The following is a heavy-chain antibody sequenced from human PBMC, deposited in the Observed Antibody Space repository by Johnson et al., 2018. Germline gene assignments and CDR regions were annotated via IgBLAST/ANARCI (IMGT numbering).Heavy chain of an antibody. CDR1: GFNFGDYA. D-gene: IGHD2-15*01. J-gene: IGHJ6*03. V-gene: IGHV3-49*03. CDR3: SRGVVAALDRDV. Sequence: VQLVQSGGGLVQPGRSLRLSCTASGFNFGDYAMTWFRQAPGKGLEWVGIIRRIAYGGTTEYAASAKGRFTISRDDSKSIAYLQMNSLKTEDTAVDYCSRGVVAALDRDVWGKGTTVTVSS. CDR2: IRRIAYGGTT.